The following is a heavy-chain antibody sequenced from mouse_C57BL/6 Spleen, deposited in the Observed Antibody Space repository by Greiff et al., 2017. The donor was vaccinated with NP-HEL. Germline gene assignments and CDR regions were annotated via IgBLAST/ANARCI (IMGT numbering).Heavy chain of an antibody. J-gene: IGHJ4*01. CDR3: AEGSYYAMDY. CDR1: GYSFTGYY. V-gene: IGHV1-42*01. CDR2: INPSTGGT. Sequence: EVQLQQSGPELVKPGASVKISCKASGYSFTGYYMNWVKQSPEKSLEWIGEINPSTGGTTYNQKFKAKATLTVDKSSSTAYMQLKSLTSEDSAVYYCAEGSYYAMDYWGQGTSVTVSS.